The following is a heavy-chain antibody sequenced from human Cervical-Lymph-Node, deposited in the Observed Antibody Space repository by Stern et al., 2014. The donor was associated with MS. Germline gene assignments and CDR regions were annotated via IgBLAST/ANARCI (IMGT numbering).Heavy chain of an antibody. CDR2: ISSSGTAL. Sequence: VQLEESGGGLVKPGGSLRLSCAASGFTFSDYYISWIRQAPGKGLEWISYISSSGTALYYAGSVRGRFTISRDNAKNSVYLQMESLRGEDTAVYYCARRRSNGFYNLWGQGTLVTVSS. D-gene: IGHD3-22*01. V-gene: IGHV3-11*01. J-gene: IGHJ5*02. CDR1: GFTFSDYY. CDR3: ARRRSNGFYNL.